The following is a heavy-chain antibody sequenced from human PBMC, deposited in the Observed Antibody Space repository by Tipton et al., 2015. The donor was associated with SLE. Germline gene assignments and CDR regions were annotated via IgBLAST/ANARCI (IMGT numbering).Heavy chain of an antibody. J-gene: IGHJ4*02. CDR2: IYYSGST. CDR3: GRGTAVAL. Sequence: TLSLTCLVSGDFISRSSYYWGWVRPSPGKGLEWIGSIYYSGSTYYNPSLKSRVTVSLDTSTNQFSLTLTSVTAADTAVYYCGRGTAVALWGQGTLVTVSS. D-gene: IGHD6-19*01. CDR1: GDFISRSSYY. V-gene: IGHV4-39*07.